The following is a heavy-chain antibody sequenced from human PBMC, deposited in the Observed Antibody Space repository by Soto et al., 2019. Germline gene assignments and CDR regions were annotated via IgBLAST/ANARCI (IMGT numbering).Heavy chain of an antibody. CDR3: AKEGPAVAGLYYYYYYYLAV. CDR2: ISGSGGSR. D-gene: IGHD6-19*01. Sequence: GGSLRLSCAASGFSFSDDAMSWVRQAAGKGLEWVSAISGSGGSRHDADSVKGRLTISRDNSKNTLYLQMHSLRAEDTAVYYCAKEGPAVAGLYYYYYYYLAVWGKGTTVTVS. V-gene: IGHV3-23*01. CDR1: GFSFSDDA. J-gene: IGHJ6*03.